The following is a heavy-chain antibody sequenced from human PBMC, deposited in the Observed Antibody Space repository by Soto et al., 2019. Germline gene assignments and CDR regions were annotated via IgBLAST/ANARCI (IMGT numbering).Heavy chain of an antibody. V-gene: IGHV1-69*13. CDR1: GGTFSSYA. J-gene: IGHJ4*02. D-gene: IGHD3-22*01. CDR3: AXPITTYCDSSGYYPAFDY. Sequence: SVKVSCKASGGTFSSYAISWVRQAPGQGLEWMGGIIPIFGTANYAQKFQGRVTITADESTSTAYMELSSLRSEDTAVYYCAXPITTYCDSSGYYPAFDYWGQGTLVTVS. CDR2: IIPIFGTA.